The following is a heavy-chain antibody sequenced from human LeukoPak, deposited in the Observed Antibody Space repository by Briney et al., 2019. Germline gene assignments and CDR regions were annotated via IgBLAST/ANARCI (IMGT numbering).Heavy chain of an antibody. CDR1: GFTFSSYA. J-gene: IGHJ4*02. Sequence: GGSLRLSCAASGFTFSSYAMSWVRQAPGKGLEWVSAISGNGGSTYYADSVKGRFTISRDNSKNTLYLQMNSLRAEDTAVYYCAKVGGGYQLLYDYFDYWGQGTLVTVSS. V-gene: IGHV3-23*01. CDR2: ISGNGGST. CDR3: AKVGGGYQLLYDYFDY. D-gene: IGHD2-2*02.